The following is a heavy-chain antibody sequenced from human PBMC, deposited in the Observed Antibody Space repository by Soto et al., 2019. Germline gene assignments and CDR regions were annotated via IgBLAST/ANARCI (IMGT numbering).Heavy chain of an antibody. CDR2: TYWDDDR. V-gene: IGHV2-5*02. Sequence: QITLKESGPTLVKPTQTLALNCTFSGFSFNTRGVGVAWIRQPPGKALEWLAVTYWDDDRRYRPSLTDRLTSTKHISTNQLVLTMTNMDPVDTGTYYCAHLVPGPLSFAYWGQGALVTVSS. CDR1: GFSFNTRGVG. CDR3: AHLVPGPLSFAY. D-gene: IGHD6-19*01. J-gene: IGHJ1*01.